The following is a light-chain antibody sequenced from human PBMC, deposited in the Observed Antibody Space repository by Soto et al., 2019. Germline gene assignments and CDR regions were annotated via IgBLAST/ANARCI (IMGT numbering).Light chain of an antibody. CDR2: GAS. V-gene: IGKV3-20*01. J-gene: IGKJ5*01. CDR1: QSVNNNN. Sequence: EIVLTQSPGTLSLSPGERATLSCGASQSVNNNNLAWYQQKSGQTPRLLIYGASSRATGIPDRFGGSGSGTDFTLTISRLEHEDFAEYYCQQSGSSPITFGQGTRLEIK. CDR3: QQSGSSPIT.